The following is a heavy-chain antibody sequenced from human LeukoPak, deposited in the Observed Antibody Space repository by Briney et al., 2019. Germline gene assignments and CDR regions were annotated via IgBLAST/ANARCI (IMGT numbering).Heavy chain of an antibody. CDR2: IWFDGSNK. CDR1: GFIFSNGA. J-gene: IGHJ4*02. D-gene: IGHD1-1*01. CDR3: VRDPSGSGFAFDS. V-gene: IGHV3-33*01. Sequence: PGGSLRLSCAASGFIFSNGAMHWVRQAPGKGLEWVAFIWFDGSNKHYADSVKGRFTISRDNSEDTLYLQMNSLRAEDTAVYYCVRDPSGSGFAFDSWGQGALVTVSS.